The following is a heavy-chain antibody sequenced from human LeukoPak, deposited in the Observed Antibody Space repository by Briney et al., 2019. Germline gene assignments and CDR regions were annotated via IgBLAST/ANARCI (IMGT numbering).Heavy chain of an antibody. CDR1: GGTFSSYA. Sequence: ASVKVSCKASGGTFSSYAISWVRQAPGQGLEWMGGIIPIFGTANYAQKFQGRVTITADKSTSTAYMELSSLRSEDTAVDYCARDGGLYCSGGNCYGGLDYYYYMDVWGKGTTVTVSS. CDR2: IIPIFGTA. D-gene: IGHD2-15*01. V-gene: IGHV1-69*06. J-gene: IGHJ6*03. CDR3: ARDGGLYCSGGNCYGGLDYYYYMDV.